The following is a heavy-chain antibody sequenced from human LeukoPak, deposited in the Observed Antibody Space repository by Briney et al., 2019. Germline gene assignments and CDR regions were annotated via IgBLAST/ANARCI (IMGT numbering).Heavy chain of an antibody. D-gene: IGHD3-16*01. CDR3: AKGPSPVLGGGSYFDY. CDR2: LSGSGVNT. J-gene: IGHJ4*02. V-gene: IGHV3-23*01. Sequence: GGSLRLSCAASGFTFSSYAMSWVRQAPGKGLEWVSVLSGSGVNTYYADSVKGRFTLSRDNYKNTLYLQMNSLRAEDTAVYYCAKGPSPVLGGGSYFDYWGQGTLVTVSS. CDR1: GFTFSSYA.